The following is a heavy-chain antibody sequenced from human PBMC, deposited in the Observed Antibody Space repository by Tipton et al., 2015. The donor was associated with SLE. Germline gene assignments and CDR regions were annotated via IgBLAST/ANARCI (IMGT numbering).Heavy chain of an antibody. D-gene: IGHD4-17*01. J-gene: IGHJ4*02. Sequence: TLSLTCTVSGGSISSYYWSWIRQPPGKGLEWIGYIYYSGHTNYNPSLKSRVTISVDTSKNQFSLKLSSVTAADTAVYYCARDLRGTTVTTDYWGQGTLVTVSS. V-gene: IGHV4-59*01. CDR3: ARDLRGTTVTTDY. CDR2: IYYSGHT. CDR1: GGSISSYY.